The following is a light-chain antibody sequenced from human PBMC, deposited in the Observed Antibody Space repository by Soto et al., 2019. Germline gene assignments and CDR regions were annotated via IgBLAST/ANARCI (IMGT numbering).Light chain of an antibody. J-gene: IGKJ1*01. CDR3: QQYYSSPWT. Sequence: DIVMTQSPDSLAVSLGERATINCKSTQSVLYSSNNNNYLAWYQQKPGQPPRLLIYWASTRESGVPDRFSGSGSGTDFTLTISSLQAEDVAVYYCQQYYSSPWTSGQGTKEEI. CDR2: WAS. V-gene: IGKV4-1*01. CDR1: QSVLYSSNNNNY.